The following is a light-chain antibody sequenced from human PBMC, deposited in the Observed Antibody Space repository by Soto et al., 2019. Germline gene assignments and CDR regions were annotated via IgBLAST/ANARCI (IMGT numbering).Light chain of an antibody. Sequence: QSVLTQPLSVSASPEQRVTISCSGGSSNIGSNTVAWYQHLPGTAPPRLIFTAGQRPSGVPGRFSGSKSGTSASLAISGLQSEDEGDYYCSAWDNSLNGYVFGPGTKLTVL. CDR3: SAWDNSLNGYV. V-gene: IGLV1-44*01. J-gene: IGLJ1*01. CDR1: SSNIGSNT. CDR2: TAG.